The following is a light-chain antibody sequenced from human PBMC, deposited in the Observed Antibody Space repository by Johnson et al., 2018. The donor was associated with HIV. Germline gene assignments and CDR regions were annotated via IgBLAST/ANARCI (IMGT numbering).Light chain of an antibody. V-gene: IGLV1-51*01. CDR2: DNS. J-gene: IGLJ1*01. CDR3: ATWDNSLKGV. CDR1: SSKIGNKY. Sequence: QSVLTQPPSVSAAPGQKVTISCSGSSSKIGNKYVSWYQQFPGTAPKVLIYDNSKRPSGIPDRFSGSTSGTSANRAITGLQTEDEAEYYCATWDNSLKGVFGTGTKVTVL.